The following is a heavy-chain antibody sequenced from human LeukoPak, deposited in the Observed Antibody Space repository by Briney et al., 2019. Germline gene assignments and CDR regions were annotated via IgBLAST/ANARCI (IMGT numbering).Heavy chain of an antibody. CDR2: IYPGDSDT. V-gene: IGHV5-51*01. CDR3: ARLYSRSWYAAEYFQH. Sequence: VEPLKSSCTGSGYSFTSYWIGWGRQMPGEDLERIGNIYPGDSDTRYSPSYQGRVTISADKSISTDYLQWSSLTASYTAMYYCARLYSRSWYAAEYFQHWGQGTLVTVSS. CDR1: GYSFTSYW. D-gene: IGHD6-13*01. J-gene: IGHJ1*01.